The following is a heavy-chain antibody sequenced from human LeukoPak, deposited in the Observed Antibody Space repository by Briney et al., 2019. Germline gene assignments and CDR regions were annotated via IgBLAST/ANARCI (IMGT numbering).Heavy chain of an antibody. J-gene: IGHJ5*02. CDR1: GFTFSSYA. D-gene: IGHD2-21*01. V-gene: IGHV3-43*02. CDR2: ISGDGGST. CDR3: AKAQSDQFDP. Sequence: GGSLRLSCAASGFTFSSYAMSWVRQAPGKGLEWVSLISGDGGSTYYADSVKGRFTISRDNSKNSLYLQMNSLRTEDTALYYCAKAQSDQFDPWGQGTLVTVSS.